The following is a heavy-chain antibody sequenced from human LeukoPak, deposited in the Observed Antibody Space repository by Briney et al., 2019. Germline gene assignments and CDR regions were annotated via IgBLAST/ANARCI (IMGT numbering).Heavy chain of an antibody. Sequence: QSLSLTCAISGDSVSTNNVAWNWIRQSPSRGLEWLGRTYYRSKWYNDYAVPVKSRITVNPDTSKNQFSLQLNSVPPDDTAIYYCAREDLGAGYFDFWGQGTLVTVSS. V-gene: IGHV6-1*01. J-gene: IGHJ4*02. CDR2: TYYRSKWYN. CDR1: GDSVSTNNVA. D-gene: IGHD3-16*01. CDR3: AREDLGAGYFDF.